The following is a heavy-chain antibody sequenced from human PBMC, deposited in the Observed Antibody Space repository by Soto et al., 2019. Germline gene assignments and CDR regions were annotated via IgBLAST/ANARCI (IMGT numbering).Heavy chain of an antibody. CDR1: GFTFSSYA. CDR3: ANFDRGDYYDSSGYKD. V-gene: IGHV3-23*01. D-gene: IGHD3-22*01. CDR2: ISGSGGST. Sequence: GGSLRLSCAASGFTFSSYAMSWVRQAPGKGLEWVSAISGSGGSTYYADSVKGRFTISRDNSKNTLYLQMNSLRAEDTAVYYCANFDRGDYYDSSGYKDWGQGTLVTVSS. J-gene: IGHJ4*02.